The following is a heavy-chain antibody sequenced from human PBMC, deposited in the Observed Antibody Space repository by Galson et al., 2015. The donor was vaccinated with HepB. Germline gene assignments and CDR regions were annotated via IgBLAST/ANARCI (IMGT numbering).Heavy chain of an antibody. J-gene: IGHJ3*01. D-gene: IGHD3-22*01. CDR3: ARAYYYDSSGPYYDAFDL. CDR1: GFPFSSYS. V-gene: IGHV1-3*01. CDR2: INAANGNT. Sequence: SVKVSCKASGFPFSSYSTHWVRQAPGQRFEWMGWINAANGNTKYSQSFQGRVTITRDTSASTAYMELRSLRSEDTAVYYCARAYYYDSSGPYYDAFDLWGQGTMVTVSS.